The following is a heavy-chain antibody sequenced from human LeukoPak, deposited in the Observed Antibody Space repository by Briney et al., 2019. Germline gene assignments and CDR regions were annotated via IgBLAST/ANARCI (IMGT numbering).Heavy chain of an antibody. V-gene: IGHV3-9*01. J-gene: IGHJ3*02. CDR3: AKDTHTMMDAFDI. D-gene: IGHD3-22*01. CDR2: ISWNSGSI. Sequence: GGSLRLSCAASGFTFDDYAMHWVRQAPGKGLEWVSGISWNSGSIGYADSVKGRFTISRDNAENSLYLQMNSLRAEDTALYYCAKDTHTMMDAFDIWGQGTMVTVSS. CDR1: GFTFDDYA.